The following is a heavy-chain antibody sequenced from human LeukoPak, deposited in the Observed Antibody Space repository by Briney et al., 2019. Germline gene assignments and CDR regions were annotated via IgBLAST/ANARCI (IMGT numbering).Heavy chain of an antibody. V-gene: IGHV3-21*01. Sequence: GGSLRLSCAASGFNFKLYSMHWVRQAPGKGLEWVSSISSSATYKYYPDSLKGRFTISRDNAKNSLYLHMNSLRAEDTAVYYCAAPTGGGQGTLVTVS. CDR3: AAPTG. D-gene: IGHD4-17*01. CDR2: ISSSATYK. J-gene: IGHJ4*02. CDR1: GFNFKLYS.